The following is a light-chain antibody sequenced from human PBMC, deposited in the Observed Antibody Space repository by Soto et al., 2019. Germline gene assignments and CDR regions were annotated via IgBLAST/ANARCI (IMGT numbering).Light chain of an antibody. CDR2: DAS. Sequence: EIVLTQSPATLSLSPGERATLSCRASQSVGSFLVWYQQKPGQAPRLLIYDASNGATGIPARFSGSGSGTDFTLTISSLEPEDFAVYYCQQRYDWPLTFGPGTRLEVK. CDR3: QQRYDWPLT. J-gene: IGKJ5*01. V-gene: IGKV3-11*01. CDR1: QSVGSF.